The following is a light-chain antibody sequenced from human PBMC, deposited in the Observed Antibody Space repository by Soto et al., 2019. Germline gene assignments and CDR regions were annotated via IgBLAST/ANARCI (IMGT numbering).Light chain of an antibody. CDR2: DAS. CDR3: QQYNSSSLT. J-gene: IGKJ1*01. Sequence: DIEMGQSPSSLSASVGDRVTITCRASQSLNSCLAWYQQKPGKAPKLLIYDASSLQSGVPTRFSGSGSGTEFALTISILQPDDLATYCCQQYNSSSLTFGPGTKVDIK. CDR1: QSLNSC. V-gene: IGKV1-5*01.